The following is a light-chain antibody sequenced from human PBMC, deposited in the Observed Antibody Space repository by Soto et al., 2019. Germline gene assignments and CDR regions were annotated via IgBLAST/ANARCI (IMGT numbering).Light chain of an antibody. V-gene: IGLV2-14*01. CDR1: STDIGRYNY. CDR2: DVS. Sequence: SVVTPPAPVSGASGPAITHSCPGTSTDIGRYNYVSWYQQHPGKAPKLMIYDVSNRPSGVSNRFSGSKSGNTASLTISGLQAEDEADYYCSSYTSSSTYVFGTGTKVTV. CDR3: SSYTSSSTYV. J-gene: IGLJ1*01.